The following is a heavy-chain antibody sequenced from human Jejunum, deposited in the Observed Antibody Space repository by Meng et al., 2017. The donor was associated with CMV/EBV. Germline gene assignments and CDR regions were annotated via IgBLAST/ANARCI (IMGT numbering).Heavy chain of an antibody. V-gene: IGHV4-4*07. D-gene: IGHD5-18*01. CDR1: GGSISSYY. J-gene: IGHJ5*02. CDR3: ARDAPPNNYGWFDP. Sequence: VQLQGPGPGLVKPSETLSLTCTVSGGSISSYYWSWIREPAGKGLEWIGRIYPNGNTNYNPSLKSRVTMSIDTSKNQFSLKLTSVTAADTAVYYCARDAPPNNYGWFDPWGQGTLVTVSS. CDR2: IYPNGNT.